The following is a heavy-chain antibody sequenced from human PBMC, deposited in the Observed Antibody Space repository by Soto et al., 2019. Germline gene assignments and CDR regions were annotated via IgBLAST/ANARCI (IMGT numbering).Heavy chain of an antibody. CDR3: ARHVLRFLEWSPRHDMDV. CDR2: ISAYNGNT. J-gene: IGHJ6*03. Sequence: ASLKVSCKASGYTFTSYGISWVRQAPGQGLEWMGWISAYNGNTNYAQKLQGRVTMTTDTSTSTAYMELRSLRSDDTAVYYCARHVLRFLEWSPRHDMDVWGKGTTVTVSS. CDR1: GYTFTSYG. V-gene: IGHV1-18*01. D-gene: IGHD3-3*01.